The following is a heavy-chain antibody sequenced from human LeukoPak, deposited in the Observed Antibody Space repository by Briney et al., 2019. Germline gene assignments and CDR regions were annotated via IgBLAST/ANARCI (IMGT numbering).Heavy chain of an antibody. CDR1: GFTFSSYW. Sequence: PGGSLRLSCAASGFTFSSYWMSWVRQAPGKGLEWVANIKRDGSEKYYVGSVKGRFTISRDNTKNSLYLQMNSLRAEDTAVYYCARMGSSSSSYWGQGTLVTVSS. CDR3: ARMGSSSSSY. J-gene: IGHJ4*02. D-gene: IGHD6-6*01. V-gene: IGHV3-7*01. CDR2: IKRDGSEK.